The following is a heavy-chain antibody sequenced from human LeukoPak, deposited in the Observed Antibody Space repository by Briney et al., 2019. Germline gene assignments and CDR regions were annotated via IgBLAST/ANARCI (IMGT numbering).Heavy chain of an antibody. Sequence: GGSLRLSCSASGFSFTDYAMHWVRQAPGKGLEYVSGISANGGSTHYADSVKGRFTISRDKSKNTLYLQMSSLTSEDTAVYYCVKGTSGGRIILLYNWFDPWGQGTLVTVSS. J-gene: IGHJ5*02. CDR3: VKGTSGGRIILLYNWFDP. CDR2: ISANGGST. D-gene: IGHD1-26*01. CDR1: GFSFTDYA. V-gene: IGHV3-64D*06.